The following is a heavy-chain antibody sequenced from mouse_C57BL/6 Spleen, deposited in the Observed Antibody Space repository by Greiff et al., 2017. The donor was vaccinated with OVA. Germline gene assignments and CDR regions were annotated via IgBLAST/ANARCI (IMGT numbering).Heavy chain of an antibody. V-gene: IGHV5-17*01. CDR1: GFTFSDYG. D-gene: IGHD4-1*01. CDR2: ISSGSSTI. J-gene: IGHJ1*03. Sequence: EVHLVESGGGLVKPGGSLKLSCAASGFTFSDYGMHWVRQAPEKGLEWVAYISSGSSTIYYADTVKGRFTISRDNAKNTLFLQMTSLRSEDTAMYYCARNWDVGYFDVWGTGTTVTVSS. CDR3: ARNWDVGYFDV.